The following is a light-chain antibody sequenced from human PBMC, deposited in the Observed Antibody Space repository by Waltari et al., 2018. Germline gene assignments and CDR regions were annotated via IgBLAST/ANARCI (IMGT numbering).Light chain of an antibody. CDR1: IIGSKS. CDR3: QVWESRSDVV. V-gene: IGLV3-21*02. CDR2: DDS. J-gene: IGLJ2*01. Sequence: SYVLTQPPSVSVAPGQTARVTCGGNIIGSKSVQWYQQKSGQAPVLGVSDDSDRPSGIPERFSGANSGHTATRTISGVEAGDEADYYCQVWESRSDVVFGGGTKLTVL.